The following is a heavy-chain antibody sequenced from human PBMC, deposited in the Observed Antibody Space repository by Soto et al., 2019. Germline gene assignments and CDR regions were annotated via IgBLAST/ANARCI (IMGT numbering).Heavy chain of an antibody. CDR1: GASISSSY. J-gene: IGHJ4*02. CDR3: ARGGNRYSNVASGVGGFDY. D-gene: IGHD5-12*01. Sequence: KTSETLSLTCTVSGASISSSYWSWTRQSPGKGLEWIGYVYHTGSTNYNPSLKSRVTISLDTSKSQFSLSLTSLTTADTAVYFCARGGNRYSNVASGVGGFDYWGQGSLVTVSS. CDR2: VYHTGST. V-gene: IGHV4-59*01.